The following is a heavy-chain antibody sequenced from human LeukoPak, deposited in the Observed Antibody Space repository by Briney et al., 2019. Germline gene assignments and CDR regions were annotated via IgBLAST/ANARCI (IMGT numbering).Heavy chain of an antibody. CDR3: ARGKAGYGSAFDI. CDR2: IYYSGST. J-gene: IGHJ3*02. CDR1: GGSISSGSYY. D-gene: IGHD3-10*01. V-gene: IGHV4-61*10. Sequence: PSETLSLTCTVSGGSISSGSYYWSWIRQPAGKGLEWIGYIYYSGSTNYNPSLKSRVTISVDTSKNQFSLKLSSVTAADTAVYYCARGKAGYGSAFDIWGQGTMVTVSS.